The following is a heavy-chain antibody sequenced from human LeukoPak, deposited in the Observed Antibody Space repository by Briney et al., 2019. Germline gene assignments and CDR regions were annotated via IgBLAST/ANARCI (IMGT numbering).Heavy chain of an antibody. V-gene: IGHV3-48*03. CDR2: ISSSGSTI. CDR3: AREGTRRNGMDV. CDR1: GFTFNSYE. Sequence: PGGSLRLSCAASGFTFNSYEMNWVRQAPGKGLEWVSYISSSGSTIYYADSVKGRFTISRDNAKNSLYLQMNSLRAEDTAVYYCAREGTRRNGMDVWGQGTTVTVPS. J-gene: IGHJ6*02.